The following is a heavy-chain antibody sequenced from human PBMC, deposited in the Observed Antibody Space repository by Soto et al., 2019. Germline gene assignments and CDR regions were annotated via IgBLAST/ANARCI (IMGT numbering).Heavy chain of an antibody. CDR2: INAGNGNT. V-gene: IGHV1-3*01. CDR3: ARSRLTDFWSGYPAEYFQH. J-gene: IGHJ1*01. CDR1: GYTFTIYA. D-gene: IGHD3-3*01. Sequence: ASVKVSCKASGYTFTIYAMHWVRQAPGQRLEWMGWINAGNGNTKYSQKFQGRVTITRDTSASTAYMELSSLRSEDTAVYYCARSRLTDFWSGYPAEYFQHWGQGTLVTVSS.